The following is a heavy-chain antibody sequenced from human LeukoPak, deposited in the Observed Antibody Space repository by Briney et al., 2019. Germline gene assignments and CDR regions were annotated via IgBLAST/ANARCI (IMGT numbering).Heavy chain of an antibody. D-gene: IGHD3-22*01. J-gene: IGHJ4*02. CDR3: AKEPSHSSGYWDS. V-gene: IGHV3-23*01. Sequence: GGSLRLSCAATGVTFSSHAMNWVRQAPGKGLEWVSVISPSGGMTYYVDSVKGRFTVSRDNSKSTVYLQMNSLRVEDTALYYCAKEPSHSSGYWDSWGQGTLVTVSS. CDR1: GVTFSSHA. CDR2: ISPSGGMT.